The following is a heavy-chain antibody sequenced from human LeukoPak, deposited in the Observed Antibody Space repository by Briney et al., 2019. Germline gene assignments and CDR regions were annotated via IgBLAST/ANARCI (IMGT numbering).Heavy chain of an antibody. CDR1: GFTFSDHY. V-gene: IGHV3-11*06. Sequence: GGSLRLSCAASGFTFSDHYMNWIRQAPGKGLVWVSYISGSSTYTNYADSVKGRFTISRDNAKNSLYLQMNSLRAEDTAVYYCARDSSSWFDLWGRGTLVTVSS. J-gene: IGHJ5*02. CDR2: ISGSSTYT. CDR3: ARDSSSWFDL. D-gene: IGHD6-13*01.